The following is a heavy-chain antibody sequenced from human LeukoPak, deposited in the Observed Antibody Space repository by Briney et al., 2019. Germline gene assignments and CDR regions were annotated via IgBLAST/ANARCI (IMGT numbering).Heavy chain of an antibody. J-gene: IGHJ4*02. V-gene: IGHV3-7*01. CDR3: ARGGDYGYCSGGSCSASDY. CDR1: GFPFSTFW. CDR2: INQDGSEK. D-gene: IGHD2-15*01. Sequence: PGGSLRLSCAVSGFPFSTFWMSWVRQAPGKGLEWVANINQDGSEKYYVDSVRGRFAISRDNAKNSLYLQMNSLRAEDTAVYYCARGGDYGYCSGGSCSASDYWGPGTLVTVSS.